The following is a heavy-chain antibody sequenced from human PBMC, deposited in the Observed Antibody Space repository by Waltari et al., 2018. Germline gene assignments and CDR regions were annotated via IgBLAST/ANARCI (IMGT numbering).Heavy chain of an antibody. D-gene: IGHD3-22*01. V-gene: IGHV1-2*02. CDR2: INGKSGAT. CDR1: GYSFGDLF. J-gene: IGHJ4*02. CDR3: GRGADSSAYYSGFIDH. Sequence: QVQPVQSGAAVKKPGASVKVSCKASGYSFGDLFMHWVRQAPGQGPEWMGWINGKSGATKYSEKFQARVTISRDTSIRTVYLELYGLQSDDTAVYYCGRGADSSAYYSGFIDHWGQGTLVTVSS.